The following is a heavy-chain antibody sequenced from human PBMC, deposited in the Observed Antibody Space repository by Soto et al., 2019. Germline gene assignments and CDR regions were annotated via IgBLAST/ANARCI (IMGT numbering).Heavy chain of an antibody. CDR2: IIPIFGTA. V-gene: IGHV1-69*06. J-gene: IGHJ4*02. CDR1: VGAISSYA. CDR3: ARGERERWLNY. D-gene: IGHD5-12*01. Sequence: GXSVKVSRKSFVGAISSYALSWGRQAPGQGLEWMGGIIPIFGTANYAQKFQGRVTITADKSTSTAYMELSSLRSEDTAVYYCARGERERWLNYWGQGTLATVSS.